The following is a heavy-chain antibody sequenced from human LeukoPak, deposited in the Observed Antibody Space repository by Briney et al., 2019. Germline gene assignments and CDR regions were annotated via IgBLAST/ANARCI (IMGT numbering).Heavy chain of an antibody. CDR2: TRNKANSYTT. D-gene: IGHD2-21*01. J-gene: IGHJ3*02. Sequence: GGSLRLSRAASGFTFSDHYMDWVRQAPGKGLEWVGRTRNKANSYTTEYAASVKGRFTISRDDSKNSLYLQMNSLKTEDTAVYYCARIRVEAFDIWGQGTMVTVSS. CDR3: ARIRVEAFDI. V-gene: IGHV3-72*01. CDR1: GFTFSDHY.